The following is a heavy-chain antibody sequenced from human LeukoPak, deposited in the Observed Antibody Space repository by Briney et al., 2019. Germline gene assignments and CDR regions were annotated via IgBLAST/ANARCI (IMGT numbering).Heavy chain of an antibody. CDR3: ARGTYYYDTSGYYSGGLGY. D-gene: IGHD3-22*01. Sequence: PGGSLRLSCAASGFTFSTYAMHWVRQAPGKGLECLAVISNDGSDKYYPDSVKGRFTISRDNSKNTLYLQMNSLRTEDTAVYYCARGTYYYDTSGYYSGGLGYWGQGTLVTVSS. V-gene: IGHV3-30*04. CDR1: GFTFSTYA. CDR2: ISNDGSDK. J-gene: IGHJ4*02.